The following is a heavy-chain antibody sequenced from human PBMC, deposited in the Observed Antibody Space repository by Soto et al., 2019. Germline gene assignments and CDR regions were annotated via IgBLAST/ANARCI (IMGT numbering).Heavy chain of an antibody. D-gene: IGHD1-1*01. CDR1: GGSFSGYY. Sequence: QVQLQQWGAGLLKPSETLSLTCAVNGGSFSGYYWSWIRQPPGKGLEWIGVVPPSGRPNDNPSLESRVTMSAAGSKNQISPVLRSETAAYTGAEFGERGIIRHMQWAGAGYNSHYDIDAWGEGTQVTVYS. CDR2: VPPSGRP. J-gene: IGHJ5*01. V-gene: IGHV4-34*01. CDR3: ERGIIRHMQWAGAGYNSHYDIDA.